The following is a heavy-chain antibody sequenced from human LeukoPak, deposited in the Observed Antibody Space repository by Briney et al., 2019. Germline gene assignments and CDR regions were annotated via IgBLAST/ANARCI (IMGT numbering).Heavy chain of an antibody. D-gene: IGHD3-16*01. J-gene: IGHJ3*02. CDR3: ARWGISSRDAFDI. V-gene: IGHV4-39*01. CDR2: IYYSGST. Sequence: SETLSLTCTVPGGSISSSSYYWGWIRQPPGKGLEWIGSIYYSGSTYYNPSLKSRVTISVDTSKNQFSLKLSSVTAADTAVYYCARWGISSRDAFDIWGQGTMVTVSS. CDR1: GGSISSSSYY.